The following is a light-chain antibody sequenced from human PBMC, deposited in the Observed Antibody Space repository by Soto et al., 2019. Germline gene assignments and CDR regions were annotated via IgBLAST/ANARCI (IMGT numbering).Light chain of an antibody. CDR3: QQYNEWPLT. CDR2: GAS. J-gene: IGKJ4*01. Sequence: DIVMTQSPAPLSVSPGERATLSCRASQSVSNNLAWYQQKPGQAPRLLIYGASTRATGIPARFSGSGSETEFTLTISSLQSEDFALYYCQQYNEWPLTFGGGTKVDIK. V-gene: IGKV3-15*01. CDR1: QSVSNN.